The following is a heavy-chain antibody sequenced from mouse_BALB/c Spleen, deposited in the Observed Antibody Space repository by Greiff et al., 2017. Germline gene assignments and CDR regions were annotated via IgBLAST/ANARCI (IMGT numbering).Heavy chain of an antibody. CDR2: ISYSGST. Sequence: EVQLVESGPGLVKPSQSLSLTCTVTGYSITSDYAWNWIRQFPGNKLEWMGYISYSGSTSYNPSLKSRISITRDTSKNQFFLQLNSVTTEDTATYYCARGTTMITTYAMDYWGQGTSVTVSS. V-gene: IGHV3-2*02. J-gene: IGHJ4*01. D-gene: IGHD2-4*01. CDR3: ARGTTMITTYAMDY. CDR1: GYSITSDYA.